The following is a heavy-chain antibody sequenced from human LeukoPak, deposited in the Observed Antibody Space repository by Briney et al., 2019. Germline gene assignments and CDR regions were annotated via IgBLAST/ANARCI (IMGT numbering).Heavy chain of an antibody. D-gene: IGHD3-16*02. Sequence: GGSLRLSCAASGFTFSSYWMHWVRQAPGKGLVWVSRINIDGSNTHYADSVKGRFTVSRDNAKNTLYLQMNSLRAEDTAVYYCAKDNQDYVWGSHRSGPFDYWGQGTLVTVSS. CDR3: AKDNQDYVWGSHRSGPFDY. V-gene: IGHV3-74*01. J-gene: IGHJ4*02. CDR2: INIDGSNT. CDR1: GFTFSSYW.